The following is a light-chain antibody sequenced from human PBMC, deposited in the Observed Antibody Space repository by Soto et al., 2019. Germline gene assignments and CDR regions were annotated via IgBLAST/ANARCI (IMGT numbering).Light chain of an antibody. CDR1: QSVSSY. CDR3: QQRSNWPPT. V-gene: IGKV3-11*01. CDR2: DAS. J-gene: IGKJ5*01. Sequence: EIVLTQSPGTLSLSQGERATRSCRASQSVSSYLAWYQQKPGQAPRLLIYDASNRATGIPARFSGSGSGTDFTLTISSLESEDFAVYYCQQRSNWPPTFGQGRRLEIK.